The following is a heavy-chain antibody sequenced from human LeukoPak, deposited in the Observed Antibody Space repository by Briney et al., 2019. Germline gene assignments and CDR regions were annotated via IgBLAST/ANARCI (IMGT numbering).Heavy chain of an antibody. D-gene: IGHD3-10*01. Sequence: GGSLRLSCAASGFTFSSFAMSWVRQAPGKGLEWVSALSGSGTNTYFADSVKGRFTISRDNSKNTLYLQMNSLRVEDTAVYYCARWDYYGRGAFDIWGQGTVVTVSS. CDR2: LSGSGTNT. V-gene: IGHV3-23*01. CDR1: GFTFSSFA. J-gene: IGHJ3*02. CDR3: ARWDYYGRGAFDI.